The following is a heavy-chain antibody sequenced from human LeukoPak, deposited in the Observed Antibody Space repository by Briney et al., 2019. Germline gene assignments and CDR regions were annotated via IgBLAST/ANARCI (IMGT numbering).Heavy chain of an antibody. CDR2: INTSGST. CDR1: GGSLSGYY. J-gene: IGHJ3*02. CDR3: ARPGNCSGDCYAFDI. D-gene: IGHD2-21*02. V-gene: IGHV4-4*07. Sequence: SGTLSLTCTVSGGSLSGYYTSCIRQPAGGGREWVVRINTSGSTNNNPSIKRRVTITIATYKNQYSLKLSSMTAADTAVYYCARPGNCSGDCYAFDIWGQGTMVTVSS.